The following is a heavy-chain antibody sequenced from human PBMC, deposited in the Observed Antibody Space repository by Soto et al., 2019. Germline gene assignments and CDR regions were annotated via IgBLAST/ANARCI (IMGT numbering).Heavy chain of an antibody. CDR3: ARAGRDGYNWVFDY. CDR1: GGTFSSYA. D-gene: IGHD5-12*01. CDR2: IIPIFGTA. V-gene: IGHV1-69*13. Sequence: GASVKVSCKASGGTFSSYAISWVRRAPGQGLEWMGGIIPIFGTANYAQKFQGRVTITADESTSTAYMELSSLRSEDTAVYYCARAGRDGYNWVFDYWGQGALVTVSS. J-gene: IGHJ4*02.